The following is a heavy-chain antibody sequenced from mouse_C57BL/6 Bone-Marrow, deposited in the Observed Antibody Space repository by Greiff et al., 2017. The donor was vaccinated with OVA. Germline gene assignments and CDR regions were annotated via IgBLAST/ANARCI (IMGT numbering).Heavy chain of an antibody. CDR2: ISSGSSTI. CDR1: GFTFSDYG. CDR3: ARSDYYGSSVAY. V-gene: IGHV5-17*01. J-gene: IGHJ2*01. Sequence: EVMLVESGGGLVKPGGSLKLSCAASGFTFSDYGMHWVRQAPEKGLEWVAYISSGSSTIYYADTVKGRFTISRANDTNTLFLQMTSLRSYDTAMDYFARSDYYGSSVAYWGQGTTLTVSS. D-gene: IGHD1-1*01.